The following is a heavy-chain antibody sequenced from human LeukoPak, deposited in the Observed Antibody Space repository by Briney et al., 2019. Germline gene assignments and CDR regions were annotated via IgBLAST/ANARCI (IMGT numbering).Heavy chain of an antibody. CDR3: ARPYCSSTSCLTYDY. CDR1: GFSFSSHW. J-gene: IGHJ4*02. CDR2: IKQDGSVK. V-gene: IGHV3-7*04. D-gene: IGHD2-2*01. Sequence: GGSLRLSCAASGFSFSSHWMSWVRQAPGKGLEWVAKIKQDGSVKYYVDSVKGRFTISRDNAKNSLYLQMNSLKVEDTAVYYCARPYCSSTSCLTYDYWGQGTLVTVSS.